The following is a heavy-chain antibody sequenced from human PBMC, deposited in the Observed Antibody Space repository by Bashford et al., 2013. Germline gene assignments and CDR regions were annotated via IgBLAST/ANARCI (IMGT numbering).Heavy chain of an antibody. J-gene: IGHJ4*02. CDR3: ARATNDSPLNY. V-gene: IGHV4-31*03. CDR2: IYYTGST. D-gene: IGHD1-1*01. CDR1: NGSISSRGYY. Sequence: SETLSLTCTVSNGSISSRGYYWSWIRQHPGKGLEWIGYIYYTGSTYYNPSLKSRVSISVVTSKNQFSLKLSSVTAADTAVYYCARATNDSPLNYWGQGTLVTVSS.